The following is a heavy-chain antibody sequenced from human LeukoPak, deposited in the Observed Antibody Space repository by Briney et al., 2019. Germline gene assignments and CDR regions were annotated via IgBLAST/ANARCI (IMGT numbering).Heavy chain of an antibody. V-gene: IGHV3-23*01. CDR1: GFTFSSYA. CDR3: AKDCQWYRGEFDY. J-gene: IGHJ4*02. D-gene: IGHD2-2*01. Sequence: TGGSLRLSCATSGFTFSSYAMSWVRQAPGKGLEWVSAISGSGGSTYYADSVKGRFTISRDNSKNTLYLQVNSLRAEDTAVYYCAKDCQWYRGEFDYWGQGTLVTVSS. CDR2: ISGSGGST.